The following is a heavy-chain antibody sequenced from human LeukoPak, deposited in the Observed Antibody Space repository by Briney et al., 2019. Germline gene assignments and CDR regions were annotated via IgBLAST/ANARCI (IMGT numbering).Heavy chain of an antibody. Sequence: PGGSLRLSCAASGLRFSDYYVSWIRQAPGKGLQWVSYISSGGDIMHYADSVKGRFTSSRDNAKNSLYLQMNSLRAEDTAVYYCAGPMGPAAIFGFDYWGQGTLVTVSS. CDR3: AGPMGPAAIFGFDY. CDR1: GLRFSDYY. D-gene: IGHD2-2*01. CDR2: ISSGGDIM. V-gene: IGHV3-11*04. J-gene: IGHJ4*02.